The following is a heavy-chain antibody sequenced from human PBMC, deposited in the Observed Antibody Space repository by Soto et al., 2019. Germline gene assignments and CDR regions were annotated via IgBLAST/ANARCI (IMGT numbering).Heavy chain of an antibody. V-gene: IGHV3-30*18. CDR3: AKETAILNQGIDH. D-gene: IGHD2-2*01. J-gene: IGHJ4*02. Sequence: QVQLVESGGGVVQPGKSLRLSCAASGFTFSDYSIHWVRQAPGKGLDWVAVISFDGNTKYYGDSVRGRFTISRDNSKNTMFLQIDRLKSEDTALYYCAKETAILNQGIDHCGQGTLVTVAS. CDR1: GFTFSDYS. CDR2: ISFDGNTK.